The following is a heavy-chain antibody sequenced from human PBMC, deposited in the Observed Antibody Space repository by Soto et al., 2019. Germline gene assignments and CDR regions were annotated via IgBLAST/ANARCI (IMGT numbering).Heavy chain of an antibody. Sequence: QVQLVQSGAEVKKPGSSVKVSCKASGGTFSSYAISWVRQAPGQGLEWMGGIIPIFGTANYAQKFQGRVTITADESTSTAYMELSSLRSEDTGVYYCARVDTVTTRTYYGMDVWGQGTTVTVSS. CDR3: ARVDTVTTRTYYGMDV. J-gene: IGHJ6*02. CDR2: IIPIFGTA. V-gene: IGHV1-69*01. D-gene: IGHD4-17*01. CDR1: GGTFSSYA.